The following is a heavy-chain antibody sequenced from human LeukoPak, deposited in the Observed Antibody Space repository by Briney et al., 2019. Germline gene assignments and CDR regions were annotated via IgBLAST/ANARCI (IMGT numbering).Heavy chain of an antibody. Sequence: SETLSLTCTVSGGSVSSDTYYWSWTRQPPGKGLEWIGYIYYSGSTNYNPSLRSRVTMSVDTSKNHFSLKLSSVTAADTAVYYCARVTTVAGSDYFDYWGQGTPVTVSS. CDR1: GGSVSSDTYY. CDR2: IYYSGST. J-gene: IGHJ4*02. D-gene: IGHD6-19*01. V-gene: IGHV4-61*03. CDR3: ARVTTVAGSDYFDY.